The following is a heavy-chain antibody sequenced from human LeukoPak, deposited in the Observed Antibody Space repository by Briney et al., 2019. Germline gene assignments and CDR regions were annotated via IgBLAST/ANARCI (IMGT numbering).Heavy chain of an antibody. Sequence: PGGSLRLSCAASGFTFSNAWMSWVRQAPGKGLEWVANIKQDGSEKYYVDSVKGRFTISRDNAKNSLYLQMNSLRAEDTAVYYCARATHRYFDWLSYNDYWGQGTLVTVSS. V-gene: IGHV3-7*01. CDR1: GFTFSNAW. CDR2: IKQDGSEK. CDR3: ARATHRYFDWLSYNDY. D-gene: IGHD3-9*01. J-gene: IGHJ4*02.